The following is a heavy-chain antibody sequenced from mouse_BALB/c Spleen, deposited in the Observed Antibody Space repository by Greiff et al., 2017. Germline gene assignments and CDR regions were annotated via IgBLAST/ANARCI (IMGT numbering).Heavy chain of an antibody. Sequence: EVQRVESGGGLVKPGGSLKLSCAASGFAFSSYDMSWVRQTPEKRLEWVAYISSGGGSTYYPDTVKGRFTISRDNAKNTLYLQMSSLKSEDTAMYYCARLIYDYGYFDVWGAGTTVTVSS. CDR3: ARLIYDYGYFDV. V-gene: IGHV5-12-1*01. J-gene: IGHJ1*01. CDR2: ISSGGGST. CDR1: GFAFSSYD. D-gene: IGHD2-3*01.